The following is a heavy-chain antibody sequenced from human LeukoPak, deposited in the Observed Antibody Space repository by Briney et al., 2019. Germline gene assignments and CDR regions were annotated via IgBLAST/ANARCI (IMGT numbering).Heavy chain of an antibody. Sequence: SETLSLTCTVSGGSISSSSYYWGWIRQPPGKGLEWIGSIYYSGSTYYNPSLKSRVTISVDTSKNRFSLKLSSVTAADTAVYYCARDNVVVVPAVAPQYWGQGTLVTVSS. CDR2: IYYSGST. V-gene: IGHV4-39*07. CDR3: ARDNVVVVPAVAPQY. CDR1: GGSISSSSYY. D-gene: IGHD2-2*01. J-gene: IGHJ4*02.